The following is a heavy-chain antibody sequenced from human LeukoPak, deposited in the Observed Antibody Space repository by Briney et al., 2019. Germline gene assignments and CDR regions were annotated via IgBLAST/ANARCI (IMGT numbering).Heavy chain of an antibody. CDR1: GGTFSSYA. Sequence: SVKVSCKASGGTFSSYAIGWVRQAPGQGLEWMGRIIPILGIANYAQKFQGRVTITADKSTSTAYMELSSLRSEDTALYYCAKDIAVAGMIFWYFDLWGRGTLVTVSS. J-gene: IGHJ2*01. D-gene: IGHD6-19*01. CDR3: AKDIAVAGMIFWYFDL. V-gene: IGHV1-69*04. CDR2: IIPILGIA.